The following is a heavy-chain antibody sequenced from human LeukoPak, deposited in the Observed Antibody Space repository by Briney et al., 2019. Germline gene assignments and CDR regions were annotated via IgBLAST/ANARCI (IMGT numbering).Heavy chain of an antibody. Sequence: PGRSLRLSCAASGFTFSNYAIHWVRQTPGKGLQWVTVISFDGSKKYYADSVKGRFTISRDNSRNTLYLQMNSLRAEDMAVYYCIKDRGVTASRGGVFDVWGQGTMVTVSS. CDR3: IKDRGVTASRGGVFDV. CDR2: ISFDGSKK. J-gene: IGHJ3*01. D-gene: IGHD3-10*01. CDR1: GFTFSNYA. V-gene: IGHV3-30*04.